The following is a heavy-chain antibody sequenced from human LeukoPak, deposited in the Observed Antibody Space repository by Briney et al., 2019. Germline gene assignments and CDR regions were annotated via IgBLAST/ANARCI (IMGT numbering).Heavy chain of an antibody. CDR3: AKASAGYDNFDY. Sequence: PGGSLRLSCAASGFTFSSFAMSWVRQAPGKGLEWVSAISGGGYSTYYADSVKGRFTISRDNSKNTLYLQMNSLRAEDTALYYCAKASAGYDNFDYWGQGTLVTVSS. CDR2: ISGGGYST. V-gene: IGHV3-23*01. CDR1: GFTFSSFA. J-gene: IGHJ4*02. D-gene: IGHD5-12*01.